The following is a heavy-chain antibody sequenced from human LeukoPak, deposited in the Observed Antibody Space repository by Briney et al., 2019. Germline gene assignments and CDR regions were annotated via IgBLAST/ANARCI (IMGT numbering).Heavy chain of an antibody. J-gene: IGHJ6*03. Sequence: SETLSLTCDVYGGSFSGYYWSWIRQPPEKGLEWIGEINHSGSTYYNPSLTSRVTISVDTSKNQFSLKLSSVTAADTAVYYCARHKDYYYSYMDVWGKGTTVTISS. CDR2: INHSGST. CDR3: ARHKDYYYSYMDV. V-gene: IGHV4-34*01. CDR1: GGSFSGYY.